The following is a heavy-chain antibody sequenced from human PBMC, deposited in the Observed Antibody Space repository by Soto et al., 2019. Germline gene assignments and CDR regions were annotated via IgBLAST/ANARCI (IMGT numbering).Heavy chain of an antibody. Sequence: SETLSLTCTVSGGSISNYFCNWIRQPAGKGLEWIGRIDNSGSTNYNPSLKSRITMSADTSRNQFSLKLNSVTAADAAVYYCARGGQDFWSGPFDYWGQGALVTVSS. CDR3: ARGGQDFWSGPFDY. J-gene: IGHJ4*02. D-gene: IGHD3-3*01. CDR1: GGSISNYF. CDR2: IDNSGST. V-gene: IGHV4-4*07.